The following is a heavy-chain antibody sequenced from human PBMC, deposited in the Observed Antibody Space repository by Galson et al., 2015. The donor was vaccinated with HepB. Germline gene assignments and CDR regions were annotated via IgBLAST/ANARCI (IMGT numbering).Heavy chain of an antibody. CDR1: GGTFSSYA. D-gene: IGHD2-15*01. V-gene: IGHV1-69*13. CDR2: IIPIFGTA. J-gene: IGHJ3*02. CDR3: ARDCSGGSCYSPAFDI. Sequence: SVKVSCKASGGTFSSYAISWVRQAPGQGLEWMGGIIPIFGTANYAQKFQGRVTITAGESTSTAYMELSSLRSEDTAVYYCARDCSGGSCYSPAFDIWGQGTMVTVSS.